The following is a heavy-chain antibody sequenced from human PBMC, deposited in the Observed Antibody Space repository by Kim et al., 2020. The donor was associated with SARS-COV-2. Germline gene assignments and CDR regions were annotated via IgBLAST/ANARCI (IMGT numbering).Heavy chain of an antibody. V-gene: IGHV3-64D*09. J-gene: IGHJ4*02. CDR3: VRTGGLPSHKIDY. Sequence: GGSLRLSCSASGFTFSNYAMHWVRQAPGKGLEYVSAVCSNGGCTYYADSVKCRFTISRDNSKNTMYLQMSSLRVEDTAVYYCVRTGGLPSHKIDYWGQGTLVTVSS. D-gene: IGHD2-15*01. CDR2: VCSNGGCT. CDR1: GFTFSNYA.